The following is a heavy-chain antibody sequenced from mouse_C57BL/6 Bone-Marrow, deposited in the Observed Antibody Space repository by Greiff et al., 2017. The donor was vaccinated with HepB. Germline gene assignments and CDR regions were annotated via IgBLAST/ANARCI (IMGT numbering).Heavy chain of an antibody. CDR3: ARWVTTVVATDY. CDR1: GYTFTSYW. D-gene: IGHD1-1*01. CDR2: IDPSDSYT. J-gene: IGHJ2*01. Sequence: QVQLQQPGAELVRPGTSVKLSCKASGYTFTSYWMHWVKQRPGQGLEWIGVIDPSDSYTNYNQKFKGKATLTVDTSSSTAYMQLRSLTSEDSAVYFCARWVTTVVATDYWGQGTTLTVSS. V-gene: IGHV1-59*01.